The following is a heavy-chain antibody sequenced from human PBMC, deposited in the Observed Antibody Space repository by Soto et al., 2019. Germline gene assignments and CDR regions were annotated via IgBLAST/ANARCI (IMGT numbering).Heavy chain of an antibody. V-gene: IGHV4-59*01. J-gene: IGHJ6*03. Sequence: SETLPLTCTVSGGSISSYYWSWIRQPPGKGLEWIGYIYYSGSTNYNPSLKSRVTISVDTSKNQFSLKLSSVTAADTAVYYCARDLGRITMVRGVTYYYYYMDVWGKATTVTVSS. CDR2: IYYSGST. D-gene: IGHD3-10*01. CDR3: ARDLGRITMVRGVTYYYYYMDV. CDR1: GGSISSYY.